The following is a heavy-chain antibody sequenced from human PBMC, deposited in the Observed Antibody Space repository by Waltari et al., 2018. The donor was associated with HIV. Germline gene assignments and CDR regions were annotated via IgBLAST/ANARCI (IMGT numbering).Heavy chain of an antibody. D-gene: IGHD3-10*01. CDR3: DPTRVRRYYSGYIDY. CDR1: GFSLSTSGMF. J-gene: IGHJ4*01. Sequence: QVTLRESGPALVQPTQTLTLTCTFPGFSLSTSGMFVSWIRQPLGKVLEWLARIDWDDDKYYSTSLKTRLTNTKDTSRHHVVLTMTNIAPGATAPSHCDPTRVRRYYSGYIDYWGHGTPVTV. CDR2: IDWDDDK. V-gene: IGHV2-70*15.